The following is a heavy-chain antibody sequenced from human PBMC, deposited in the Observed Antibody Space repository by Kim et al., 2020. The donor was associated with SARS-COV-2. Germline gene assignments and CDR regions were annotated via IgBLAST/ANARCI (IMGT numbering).Heavy chain of an antibody. Sequence: SVKVSCKVSGYTLTELSMHWVRQAPGKGLEWMGGFDPEDGETIYAQKFQGRVTMTEDTSTDTAYMELSILRSEDTAVYYCATSPAVAGTYYYYYGMDVWGQGTTVTVSS. V-gene: IGHV1-24*01. CDR2: FDPEDGET. CDR3: ATSPAVAGTYYYYYGMDV. J-gene: IGHJ6*02. D-gene: IGHD6-19*01. CDR1: GYTLTELS.